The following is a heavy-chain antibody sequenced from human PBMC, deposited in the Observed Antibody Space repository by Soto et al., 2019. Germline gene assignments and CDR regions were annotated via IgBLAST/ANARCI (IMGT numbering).Heavy chain of an antibody. D-gene: IGHD2-2*01. CDR3: ARGWWERCSSTSCYDWYFDL. Sequence: QLQLQESGPGLVKPSETLSLTCTVSGGSISSSSYYWGWIRQPPGKGLEWIGSIYYSGSTYYNPSLKSRVTISVDTSKNQFSLKLSSVTAADTAVYYCARGWWERCSSTSCYDWYFDLWGRGTLVTVSS. J-gene: IGHJ2*01. CDR1: GGSISSSSYY. CDR2: IYYSGST. V-gene: IGHV4-39*01.